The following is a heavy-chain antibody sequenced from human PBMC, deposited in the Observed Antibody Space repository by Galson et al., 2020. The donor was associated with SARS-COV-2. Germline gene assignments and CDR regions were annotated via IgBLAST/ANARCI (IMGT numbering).Heavy chain of an antibody. CDR3: ATSIYGTAISANWVDP. V-gene: IGHV4-39*06. CDR1: GGSITSTAYS. Sequence: PQTPSLSCTVPGGSITSTAYSSGWARQPPGQRLQWIRRTPNTEFTYSNPSPTSRPTVSIDTSANLFTLKLSSVTAADTALYVCATSIYGTAISANWVDPWGQGMLVTVSS. CDR2: TPNTEFT. D-gene: IGHD2-21*02. J-gene: IGHJ5*02.